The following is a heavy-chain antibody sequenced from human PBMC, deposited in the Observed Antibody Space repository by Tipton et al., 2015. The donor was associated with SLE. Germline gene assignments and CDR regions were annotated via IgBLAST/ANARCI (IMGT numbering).Heavy chain of an antibody. V-gene: IGHV4-39*01. D-gene: IGHD3-16*01. CDR3: ARMEGMITYGGIAGL. J-gene: IGHJ4*02. CDR2: IHYSGTT. Sequence: TLSLTCTVSGGSVSRNYYYWAWIRHSPGKGLEWIGMIHYSGTTYYNPSLNSRFTISVDTSKNPFSLKVTSVTATDTAVYYCARMEGMITYGGIAGLWGQGTVVTVSS. CDR1: GGSVSRNYYY.